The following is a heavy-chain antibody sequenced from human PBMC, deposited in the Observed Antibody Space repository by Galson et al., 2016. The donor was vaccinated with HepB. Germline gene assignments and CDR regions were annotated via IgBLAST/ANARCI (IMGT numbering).Heavy chain of an antibody. D-gene: IGHD3-22*01. CDR2: ISSRGATAI. Sequence: SLRLSCAASGFTFSDYYMTWIRQAPGKGLEWVSSISSRGATAIHYADSVKGRFTISRDNAKNSLFLQMNSLRAEDTAVYYCALYYYDSSGFVEYFQHWGQGTRVTVSS. CDR3: ALYYYDSSGFVEYFQH. CDR1: GFTFSDYY. J-gene: IGHJ1*01. V-gene: IGHV3-11*01.